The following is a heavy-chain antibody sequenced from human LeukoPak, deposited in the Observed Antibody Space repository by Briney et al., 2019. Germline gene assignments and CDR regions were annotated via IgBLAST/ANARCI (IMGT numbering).Heavy chain of an antibody. D-gene: IGHD6-13*01. CDR1: GFTFSSYS. Sequence: PGGSLRLSCAASGFTFSSYSMNWVRQAPGKGLEWVSYISSSSSTIYYADSVKGRFTISRDNSKNTLYLQMNSLRAEDTAVYYCTREAAGEVYWGQGTLVTVSS. CDR2: ISSSSSTI. J-gene: IGHJ4*02. V-gene: IGHV3-48*01. CDR3: TREAAGEVY.